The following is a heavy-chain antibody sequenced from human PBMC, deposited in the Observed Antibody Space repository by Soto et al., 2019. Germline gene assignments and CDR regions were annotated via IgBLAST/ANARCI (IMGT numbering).Heavy chain of an antibody. J-gene: IGHJ6*01. CDR2: IYYSGST. V-gene: IGHV4-39*01. CDR3: ASSGWGRVYYYSVMDV. Sequence: VVGGKSRGLGCCRVSKRQPPGKGLEWIGSIYYSGSTYYNPSLKSRVTISVDTSKNQFSLKLSSVTAADTAVYYCASSGWGRVYYYSVMDVWVKGTTVTGFS. CDR1: GGKSRGLGCC. D-gene: IGHD6-19*01.